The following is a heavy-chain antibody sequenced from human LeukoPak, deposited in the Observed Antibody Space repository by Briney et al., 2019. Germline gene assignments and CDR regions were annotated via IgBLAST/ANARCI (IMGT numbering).Heavy chain of an antibody. Sequence: SNTLTLTCTVSGYSFSSGDYWGWSRPPREEGLGWGGSIYHSGSTYYNPSLKSRVTISVDTSKNQFSLKLSSVTAADTAVYYCARDGYYYGSGSQTVDYWGQGTLVTVSS. CDR1: GYSFSSGDY. D-gene: IGHD3-10*01. CDR2: IYHSGST. J-gene: IGHJ4*02. V-gene: IGHV4-38-2*02. CDR3: ARDGYYYGSGSQTVDY.